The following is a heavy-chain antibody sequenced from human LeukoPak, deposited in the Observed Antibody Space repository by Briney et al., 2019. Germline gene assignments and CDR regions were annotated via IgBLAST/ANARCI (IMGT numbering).Heavy chain of an antibody. CDR1: GGSFSRYY. D-gene: IGHD4-17*01. J-gene: IGHJ3*02. CDR2: INHSGST. CDR3: ARDAYGDTDDAFDI. Sequence: PSETLSLTCAVNGGSFSRYYWSWIRQPPGKGLEWIGEINHSGSTNYNPSLKSRVTISVDTSKNQFSLKLNSVTAADTAVYYCARDAYGDTDDAFDIWGQGTMVTVSS. V-gene: IGHV4-34*01.